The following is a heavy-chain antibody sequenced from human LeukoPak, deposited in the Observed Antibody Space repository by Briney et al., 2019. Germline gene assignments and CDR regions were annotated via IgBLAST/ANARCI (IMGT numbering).Heavy chain of an antibody. D-gene: IGHD6-19*01. CDR1: SGSISTSNYY. Sequence: PSETLSLTCTVSSGSISTSNYYWGWVRQPPGRGLEWIGSIYYSGSTYYNPSLKSRVTISVDTSKNQFSLKMSYVTAADTAVYYCARGWGIAVAGQMYNWFDPWGQGTLVTVSS. CDR2: IYYSGST. J-gene: IGHJ5*02. CDR3: ARGWGIAVAGQMYNWFDP. V-gene: IGHV4-39*07.